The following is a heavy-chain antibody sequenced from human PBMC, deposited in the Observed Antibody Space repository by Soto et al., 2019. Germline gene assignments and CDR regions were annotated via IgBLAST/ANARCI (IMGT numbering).Heavy chain of an antibody. CDR2: IYYSGST. D-gene: IGHD2-21*01. Sequence: SETLSLTCTVYSGSISSSSYYWGWIRQHPGKGLEWFGRIYYSGSTYYNPTLKSRVTISLDTSKNQFSLKLSSVTAADTAVYYCASLCPDMLNYWGQGTLVTVSS. CDR1: SGSISSSSYY. J-gene: IGHJ4*02. V-gene: IGHV4-39*01. CDR3: ASLCPDMLNY.